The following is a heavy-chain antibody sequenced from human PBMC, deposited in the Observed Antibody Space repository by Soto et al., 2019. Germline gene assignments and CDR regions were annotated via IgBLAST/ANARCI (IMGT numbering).Heavy chain of an antibody. Sequence: QVQLVQSGAEVKKPGASVKVSCKASGYTFTGYYMHWVRQAPGQGLEWMGWINPNSGGTNYAQKCQVWVTMTRDTTISTAHMELSRLRSDDTAVYYCATPTQVGNYYYGMDVWGKGTTVTVS. CDR2: INPNSGGT. CDR3: ATPTQVGNYYYGMDV. D-gene: IGHD1-26*01. V-gene: IGHV1-2*04. CDR1: GYTFTGYY. J-gene: IGHJ6*04.